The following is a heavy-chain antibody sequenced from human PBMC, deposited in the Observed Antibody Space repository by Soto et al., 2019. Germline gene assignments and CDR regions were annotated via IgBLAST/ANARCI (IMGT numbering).Heavy chain of an antibody. J-gene: IGHJ4*02. CDR3: ATGSGWYSPDY. CDR2: IDNDGSSR. V-gene: IGHV3-74*01. Sequence: EVPLVESGGGLVQPGGSLRLSCAASGFTFSSNWMHWVRQGPGKGLVWVSRIDNDGSSRDYADSVKGRFTTSRDNAKNTLYLEMSSLRAEDTAVYYCATGSGWYSPDYWGQGTLVTVSS. CDR1: GFTFSSNW. D-gene: IGHD6-19*01.